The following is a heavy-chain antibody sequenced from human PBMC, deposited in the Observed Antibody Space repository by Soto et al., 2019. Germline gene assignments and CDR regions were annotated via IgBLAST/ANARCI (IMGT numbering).Heavy chain of an antibody. CDR2: IFYSGHL. Sequence: PSETLSLTCSVSGTSFTTYYWSWIRQPPGKGLEWIGYIFYSGHLNYNPSLKSRVTMSVDTSKNQFSLKLSSVTAADTAVYYCARFRGPYCSSTSCQRGQKYYFDYWGQGTLVTVSS. CDR3: ARFRGPYCSSTSCQRGQKYYFDY. V-gene: IGHV4-59*04. CDR1: GTSFTTYY. D-gene: IGHD2-2*01. J-gene: IGHJ4*02.